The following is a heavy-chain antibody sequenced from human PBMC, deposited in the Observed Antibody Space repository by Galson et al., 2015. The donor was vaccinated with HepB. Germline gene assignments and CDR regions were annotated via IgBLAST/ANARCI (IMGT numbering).Heavy chain of an antibody. Sequence: SLRLSCAASGFTFSSYWMSWVRQAPGKGLEWVANIKQDGSEKYYVDSVKGRFTITRDNAKNSLYLQMNSLRAEDTAVYYCARDDAVGATTGFDYWGQGTLVTVSS. CDR1: GFTFSSYW. D-gene: IGHD1-26*01. V-gene: IGHV3-7*03. CDR2: IKQDGSEK. CDR3: ARDDAVGATTGFDY. J-gene: IGHJ4*02.